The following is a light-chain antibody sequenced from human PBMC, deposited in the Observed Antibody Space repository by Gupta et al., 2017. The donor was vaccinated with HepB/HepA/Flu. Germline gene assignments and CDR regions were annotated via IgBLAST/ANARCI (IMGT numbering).Light chain of an antibody. CDR1: QSLVYRDGNTY. V-gene: IGKV2-30*01. CDR3: RQCKRWAPT. CDR2: KGS. J-gene: IGKJ1*01. Sequence: DVVMTQSPLSLPVTLGQPASISCRSSQSLVYRDGNTYLNWFQQRPGQSPRRLNYKGSNRDTGVPDRLRRRGSGTDFTLKMMRVEADDVGVYYCRQCKRWAPTFGQGTKVEIK.